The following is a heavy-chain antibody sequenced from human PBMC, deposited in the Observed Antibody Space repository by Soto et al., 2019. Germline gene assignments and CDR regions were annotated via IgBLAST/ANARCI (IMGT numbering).Heavy chain of an antibody. CDR1: GYTFTSYD. Sequence: QVQLVQSGAEVKKPGASVKVSCKASGYTFTSYDINWVRQATGQGLEWMGWMNPNSGNTGYAQKFQGRVTMTRNTSIRTAYMELSSLRSEDTAVYYCARRRGYSYGHGTNWFDPWGQGTLVTVSS. CDR3: ARRRGYSYGHGTNWFDP. D-gene: IGHD5-18*01. CDR2: MNPNSGNT. J-gene: IGHJ5*02. V-gene: IGHV1-8*01.